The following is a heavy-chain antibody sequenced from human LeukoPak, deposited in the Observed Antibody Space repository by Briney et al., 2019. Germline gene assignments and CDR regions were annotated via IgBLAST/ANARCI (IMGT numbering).Heavy chain of an antibody. V-gene: IGHV1-69*05. CDR2: IIPIFGTA. CDR1: GGTFSSYA. D-gene: IGHD2-2*01. Sequence: SVKVSCKASGGTFSSYAISWVRQAPGQGLEWMGGIIPIFGTANYAQKFQGRVTITTDESTSTAYMELSSLRSEDTAVYYCARSLEGCSSTSCSDSPYYYYYYYMDVWGKGTTVTVSS. J-gene: IGHJ6*03. CDR3: ARSLEGCSSTSCSDSPYYYYYYYMDV.